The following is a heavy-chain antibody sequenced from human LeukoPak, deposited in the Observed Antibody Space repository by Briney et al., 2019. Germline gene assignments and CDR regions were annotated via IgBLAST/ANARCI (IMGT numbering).Heavy chain of an antibody. CDR2: IYYSGST. V-gene: IGHV4-39*07. CDR1: GGSISSSSYY. D-gene: IGHD3-10*01. CDR3: ARDAGYGSGSYFYYYYYMDA. Sequence: SSETLSLTCTVSGGSISSSSYYWGWIRQPPGKGLEWIGSIYYSGSTYYNPSLKSRVTISVDTSKNQFSLKLSSVTAADTAVYYCARDAGYGSGSYFYYYYYMDAWGKGTTVTVSS. J-gene: IGHJ6*03.